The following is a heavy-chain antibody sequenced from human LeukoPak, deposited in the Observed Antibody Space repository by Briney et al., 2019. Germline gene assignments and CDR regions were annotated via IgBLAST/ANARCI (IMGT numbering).Heavy chain of an antibody. D-gene: IGHD2-15*01. Sequence: SETLSLTCAVYGGSFSGYYWSWIRQPPGKGLEWIGEINHSGSTNYNPPLKSRVTISVDTSKNQFSLKLSSVTAADTAVYYCARVGYCSGGSCYEHNWFDPWGQGTLVTVSS. CDR2: INHSGST. CDR1: GGSFSGYY. J-gene: IGHJ5*02. V-gene: IGHV4-34*01. CDR3: ARVGYCSGGSCYEHNWFDP.